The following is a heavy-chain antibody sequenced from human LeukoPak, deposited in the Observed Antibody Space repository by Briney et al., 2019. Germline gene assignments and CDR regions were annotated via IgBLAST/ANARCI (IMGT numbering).Heavy chain of an antibody. Sequence: PSETLSLTCTVSGYSISSTYYWGWIRQPAGKGLEWIGRIYTSGSTNYNPSLKSRVTMSVDTSKNQFSLKLSSVTAADTAVYYCARDTRWFDPWGQGTLVTVSS. D-gene: IGHD2-2*01. CDR2: IYTSGST. V-gene: IGHV4-4*07. CDR1: GYSISSTYY. CDR3: ARDTRWFDP. J-gene: IGHJ5*02.